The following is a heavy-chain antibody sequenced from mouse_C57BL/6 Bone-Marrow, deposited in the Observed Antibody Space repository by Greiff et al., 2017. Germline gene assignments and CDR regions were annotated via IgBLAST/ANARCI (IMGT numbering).Heavy chain of an antibody. CDR3: TTNGYYGYAMDY. V-gene: IGHV14-4*01. CDR2: IDPENGDT. J-gene: IGHJ4*01. D-gene: IGHD2-3*01. CDR1: GFNIKDDY. Sequence: EVQLQESGAELVRPGASVKLSCTASGFNIKDDYMHWVKQRPEQGLEWIGWIDPENGDTEYASKFQGKATITADTSSNTAYLQLSSLTPEDTAVYYCTTNGYYGYAMDYWGQGTSVTVSS.